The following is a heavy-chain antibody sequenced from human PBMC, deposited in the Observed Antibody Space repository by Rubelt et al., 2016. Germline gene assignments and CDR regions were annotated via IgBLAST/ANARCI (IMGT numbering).Heavy chain of an antibody. CDR2: INHSGST. Sequence: QVQLQQWGAGLLKPSETLSLTCAVYGGSFSGYYWSWIRQPPGKGLEWIGEINHSGSTNYNPSLKRRVTLSRDTSQNQFYRNVRFGTAADTAGYYCARGRRGSSSWLGRDYYGMDVWGQGTTVTVSS. J-gene: IGHJ6*02. V-gene: IGHV4-34*01. CDR3: ARGRRGSSSWLGRDYYGMDV. D-gene: IGHD6-13*01. CDR1: GGSFSGYY.